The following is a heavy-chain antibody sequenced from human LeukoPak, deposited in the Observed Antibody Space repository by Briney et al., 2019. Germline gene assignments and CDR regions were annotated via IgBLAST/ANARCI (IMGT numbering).Heavy chain of an antibody. D-gene: IGHD1-1*01. V-gene: IGHV3-23*01. CDR2: ISGSGSNT. CDR3: ARGRYWTPI. Sequence: VVSLRLACAASGFTFSTYAMTWVRQAPGKGLEWVSAISGSGSNTYYADSVKGRFTMSRDNSKNTLYLQMNSLRAEDTAVYYCARGRYWTPIWGQGTMVTVSS. J-gene: IGHJ3*02. CDR1: GFTFSTYA.